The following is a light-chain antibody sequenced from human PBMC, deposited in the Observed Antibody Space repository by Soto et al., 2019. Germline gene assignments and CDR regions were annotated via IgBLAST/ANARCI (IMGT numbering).Light chain of an antibody. CDR1: QSVSSY. Sequence: EIVLTQSPATLSLSPGERATLSCKASQSVSSYLAWYQQKPGQAPRLLIYDASNRATGIPARFSGSGSGTDFTLTISRLEPEDVAVYYCQQYGSTPYTFGQGTRLEIK. J-gene: IGKJ5*01. CDR2: DAS. V-gene: IGKV3-11*01. CDR3: QQYGSTPYT.